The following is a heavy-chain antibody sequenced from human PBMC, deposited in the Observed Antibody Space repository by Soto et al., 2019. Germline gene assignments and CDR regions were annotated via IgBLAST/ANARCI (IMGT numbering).Heavy chain of an antibody. CDR3: ARGSFTSSSSWFDP. J-gene: IGHJ5*02. CDR2: IYYSGRT. Sequence: QVQLQESGPGLVKPSQTLSLTCTVSGGSISSGGYYWSWIRQHPGKGLEWIGYIYYSGRTYYNPSLHSRVSIALATTENQFSLKLTAVTAAATSVYYCARGSFTSSSSWFDPWGRGTLVTVSS. V-gene: IGHV4-31*03. D-gene: IGHD6-6*01. CDR1: GGSISSGGYY.